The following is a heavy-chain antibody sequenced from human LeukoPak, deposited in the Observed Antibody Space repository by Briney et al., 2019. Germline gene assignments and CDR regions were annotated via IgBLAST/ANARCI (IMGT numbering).Heavy chain of an antibody. CDR3: AKVPQYGGNSPYFDS. CDR2: VSGRGGVR. CDR1: GFTSANYA. Sequence: PVGSLRLSCAASGFTSANYAMSWVRQAPGKGLEWVSSVSGRGGVRNSTDSVKGRFTISRDNSKGTLYLQKNSLRAEGTPAYYFAKVPQYGGNSPYFDSWGQGTLVTVSS. D-gene: IGHD4-23*01. J-gene: IGHJ4*02. V-gene: IGHV3-23*01.